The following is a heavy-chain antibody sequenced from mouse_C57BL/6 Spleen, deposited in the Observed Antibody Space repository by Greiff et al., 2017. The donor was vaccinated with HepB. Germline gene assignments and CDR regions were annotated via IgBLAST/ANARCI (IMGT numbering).Heavy chain of an antibody. D-gene: IGHD1-1*01. J-gene: IGHJ2*01. CDR1: GYTFTDYY. CDR2: INPNNGVT. Sequence: EVQLQQSGPELVKPGASVKISCKASGYTFTDYYMNWVKQSHGKSLEWIGDINPNNGVTSYNQKFKGKATLTVDKSSSTAYMELRSLTSEDSAVYYCARDYYGSNYFDYWGQGTTLTVSA. CDR3: ARDYYGSNYFDY. V-gene: IGHV1-26*01.